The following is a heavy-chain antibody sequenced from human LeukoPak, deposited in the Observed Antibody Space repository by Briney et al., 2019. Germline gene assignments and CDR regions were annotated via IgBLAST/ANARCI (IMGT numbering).Heavy chain of an antibody. CDR1: GFTFSSYA. CDR3: ARDVSDYRSGWYD. V-gene: IGHV3-30-3*01. Sequence: AGSLRLSCAASGFTFSSYAMHWVRQAPGKGLEWVAVISYDGSNKYYADSVKGRFTISRDNSKNTLYLQMNSLRAEDTAVYYCARDVSDYRSGWYDWGEGALVTVSS. D-gene: IGHD6-19*01. J-gene: IGHJ4*02. CDR2: ISYDGSNK.